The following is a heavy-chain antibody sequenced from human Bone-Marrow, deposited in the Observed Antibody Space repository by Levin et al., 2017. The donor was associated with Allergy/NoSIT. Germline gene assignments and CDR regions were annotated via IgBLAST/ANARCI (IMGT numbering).Heavy chain of an antibody. CDR3: AREDLDYSSSADSFDI. J-gene: IGHJ3*02. V-gene: IGHV3-48*03. CDR2: ISSSGNTI. Sequence: QPGGSLRLSCAASGFNFNSYEMNWVRQAPGKGLEWLSYISSSGNTIYYADSVKGRFTISRDNAKSSVYLQMNSLRVEDTALYYCAREDLDYSSSADSFDIWGQGTTVTVSS. D-gene: IGHD6-19*01. CDR1: GFNFNSYE.